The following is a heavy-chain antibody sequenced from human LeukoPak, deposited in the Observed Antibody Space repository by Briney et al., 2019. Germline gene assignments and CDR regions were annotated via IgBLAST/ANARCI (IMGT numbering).Heavy chain of an antibody. CDR2: INTNSGGT. CDR1: GYTFTGFY. V-gene: IGHV1-2*02. J-gene: IGHJ4*02. CDR3: AREGVIGDGYNFFDY. Sequence: ASVKVSCKASGYTFTGFYIHWVRQAPGQGLEWMGWINTNSGGTNYAEKFQGRVTITRDTSITTAYMELSRLRSDDTALYYCAREGVIGDGYNFFDYWGQGTLVTVSS. D-gene: IGHD5-24*01.